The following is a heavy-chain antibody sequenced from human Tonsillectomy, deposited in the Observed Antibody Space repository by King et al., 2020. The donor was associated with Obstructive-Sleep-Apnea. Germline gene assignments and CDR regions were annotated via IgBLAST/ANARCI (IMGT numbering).Heavy chain of an antibody. V-gene: IGHV3-7*01. CDR1: GFTFTSYW. Sequence: VQLVESGGGLVQPGGSPRLSCAASGFTFTSYWMTWVRQAPGKGLWWGANLKQEGSEKYYVESVKGRFTISRDNAKNSGDLQMHSLGGEDTAVYYCARVVLAAFDIWGQGTVVTVSS. J-gene: IGHJ3*02. CDR2: LKQEGSEK. CDR3: ARVVLAAFDI.